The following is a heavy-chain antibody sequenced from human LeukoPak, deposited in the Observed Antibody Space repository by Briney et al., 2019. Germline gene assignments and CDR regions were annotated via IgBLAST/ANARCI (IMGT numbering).Heavy chain of an antibody. D-gene: IGHD3-22*01. J-gene: IGHJ4*02. CDR1: GGSVSSGSCY. Sequence: SETLSLTCTVSGGSVSSGSCYWSWIRQPPGKGLEWIGYIYYSGSTNYNPSLKSRVTISVDTSKNQFSLKLSSVTAADTAVYYCARAPYYYDSGGYYDYWGQGTLVTVSS. CDR2: IYYSGST. V-gene: IGHV4-61*01. CDR3: ARAPYYYDSGGYYDY.